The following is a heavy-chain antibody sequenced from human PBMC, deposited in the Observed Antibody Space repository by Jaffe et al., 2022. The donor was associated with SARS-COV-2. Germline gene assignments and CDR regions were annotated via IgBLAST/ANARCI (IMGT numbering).Heavy chain of an antibody. D-gene: IGHD6-13*01. Sequence: EVQLVESGGGLVQPGGSLRLSCAASGFTFSGHTMGWVRQAPGKGLEWVSDINQSGGRTYYVDSVKGRFTISRDNPHNTLYLQINSLRVEDTAVYFCARAGGLSWYDYWGQGTLVTVSS. CDR3: ARAGGLSWYDY. CDR2: INQSGGRT. V-gene: IGHV3-23*04. J-gene: IGHJ4*02. CDR1: GFTFSGHT.